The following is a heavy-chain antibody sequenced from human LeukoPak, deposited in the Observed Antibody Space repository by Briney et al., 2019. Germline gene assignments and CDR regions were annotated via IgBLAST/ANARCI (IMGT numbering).Heavy chain of an antibody. CDR1: GGSISSYY. Sequence: PSETLSLTCTVSGGSISSYYWSWIRQPPGKGLEWIGYIYYSGSTNYNPSLKSRVTISVDTSKNQFSLKLSSVTAADTAVYYCARDSGPNYYYYGMDVWGQGTTVTVSS. CDR3: ARDSGPNYYYYGMDV. J-gene: IGHJ6*02. D-gene: IGHD5-12*01. CDR2: IYYSGST. V-gene: IGHV4-59*01.